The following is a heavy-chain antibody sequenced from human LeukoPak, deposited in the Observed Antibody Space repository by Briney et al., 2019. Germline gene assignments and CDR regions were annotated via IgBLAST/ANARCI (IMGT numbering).Heavy chain of an antibody. CDR1: GLTFSSYA. CDR2: IPGSGGST. CDR3: AKDFPILSTTQNYYYYMDV. J-gene: IGHJ6*03. V-gene: IGHV3-23*01. Sequence: PGGSLRLSCAASGLTFSSYAMSWVRQAPGKGLEWVSAIPGSGGSTYYADSVKGRFTISRDNSKNTLYLQMNSLRAEDTAVYYCAKDFPILSTTQNYYYYMDVWGKGTTVTVSS. D-gene: IGHD1-14*01.